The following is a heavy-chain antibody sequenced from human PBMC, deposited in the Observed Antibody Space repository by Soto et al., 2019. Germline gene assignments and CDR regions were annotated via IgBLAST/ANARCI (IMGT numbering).Heavy chain of an antibody. CDR1: GFTFSSYA. J-gene: IGHJ3*02. V-gene: IGHV3-64*01. Sequence: EVQLVESGGGLVQPGGSLRLSCAASGFTFSSYAMHWVRQAPGKGLEYVSAISSNGGSTYYANSVKGRFTISRDNSKNTLYLQMGSLRAEDMAVYYCARGRFGVVIGLEEDAFDIWGQGTMVTVSS. CDR3: ARGRFGVVIGLEEDAFDI. D-gene: IGHD3-3*01. CDR2: ISSNGGST.